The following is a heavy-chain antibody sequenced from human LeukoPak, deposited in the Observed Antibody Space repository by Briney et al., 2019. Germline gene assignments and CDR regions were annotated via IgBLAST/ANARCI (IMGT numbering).Heavy chain of an antibody. D-gene: IGHD2-21*02. CDR3: AREPSYCGGDCYPDAFDI. V-gene: IGHV1-69*04. CDR2: IIPILGIT. CDR1: GGTFNIHA. Sequence: SVKVSCKASGGTFNIHAISWVRQAPGQGLEWVGRIIPILGITNYAHKFRGRFTIIADKSTSTSYMEVSGLRSEDTAVYYCAREPSYCGGDCYPDAFDIWGQGTMVTVSS. J-gene: IGHJ3*02.